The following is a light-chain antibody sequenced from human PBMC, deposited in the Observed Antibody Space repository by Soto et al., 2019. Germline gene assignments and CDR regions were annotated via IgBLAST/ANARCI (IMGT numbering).Light chain of an antibody. CDR2: DAS. CDR1: QSVSSY. V-gene: IGKV3-11*01. Sequence: EIVLTQSPATLSLSPGERATLSCRASQSVSSYLAWYQQKPGQAPRLLIYDASNRATGIPARFSGSGSGTDFTLTISSREPEDFAVYYCQQRSIWPPYTFGQGTKLEIK. CDR3: QQRSIWPPYT. J-gene: IGKJ2*01.